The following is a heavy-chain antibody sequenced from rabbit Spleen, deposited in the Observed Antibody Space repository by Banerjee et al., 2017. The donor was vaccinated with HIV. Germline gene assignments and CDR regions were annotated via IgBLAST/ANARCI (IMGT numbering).Heavy chain of an antibody. CDR3: ARDMGDGAYGYSDLDL. J-gene: IGHJ3*01. Sequence: QSLEESGGDLVKPGASLTLTCTASEFSFSNSYVMCWVRQAPGKGLEWIGCIYTGGSNTAYASWAKGRFTISKTSSTTVTLQMTSLTAADTATYFCARDMGDGAYGYSDLDLWGQGTLVTVS. CDR1: EFSFSNSYV. CDR2: IYTGGSNT. D-gene: IGHD6-1*01. V-gene: IGHV1S40*01.